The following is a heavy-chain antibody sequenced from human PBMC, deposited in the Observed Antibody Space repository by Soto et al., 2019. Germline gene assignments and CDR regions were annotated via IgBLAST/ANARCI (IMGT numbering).Heavy chain of an antibody. CDR3: ASFDWPEHGKYYYDSRTPSEFDY. V-gene: IGHV3-21*01. CDR1: GFTFSSYS. D-gene: IGHD3-22*01. J-gene: IGHJ4*02. CDR2: ISSSSSYI. Sequence: EVQLVESGGGLVKPGGSLRLSCAASGFTFSSYSMNWVRQAPGKGLEWVSSISSSSSYIYYADSVKGRFTISRDNAKNSLYLQMNSLRAEDTAVYYCASFDWPEHGKYYYDSRTPSEFDYWGQGTLVTVSS.